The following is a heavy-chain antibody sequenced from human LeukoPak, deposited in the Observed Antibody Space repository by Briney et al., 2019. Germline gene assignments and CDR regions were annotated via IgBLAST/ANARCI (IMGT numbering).Heavy chain of an antibody. CDR1: GYTFTSYY. CDR3: ARSRDYGEDFDY. D-gene: IGHD4-17*01. J-gene: IGHJ4*02. V-gene: IGHV1-18*04. CDR2: ISAYNGNT. Sequence: GASVTVSCKASGYTFTSYYMHWVRQAPGQGLEWMGWISAYNGNTNYAQKLQGRVTMTTDTSTSTAYMELRSLRSDDTAVYYCARSRDYGEDFDYWGQGTLVTVSS.